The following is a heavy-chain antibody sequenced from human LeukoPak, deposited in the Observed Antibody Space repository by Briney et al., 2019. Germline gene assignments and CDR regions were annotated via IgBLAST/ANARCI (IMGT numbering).Heavy chain of an antibody. V-gene: IGHV1-8*01. CDR2: MNPNSGNT. J-gene: IGHJ6*03. CDR3: ARVVVAVAGTYYYYMDV. CDR1: GYTFTSYD. D-gene: IGHD6-19*01. Sequence: ASVKVFCKASGYTFTSYDINWVRQATGQGLEWMGWMNPNSGNTGYAQKFQGRVTMTRNTSISTAYMELSSLRSEDTAVYYCARVVVAVAGTYYYYMDVWGKGTTVTVSS.